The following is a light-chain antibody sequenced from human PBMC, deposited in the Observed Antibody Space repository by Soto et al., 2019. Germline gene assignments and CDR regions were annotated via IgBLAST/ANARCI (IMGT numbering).Light chain of an antibody. CDR1: SSNIGSSY. J-gene: IGLJ2*01. V-gene: IGLV1-47*01. CDR2: TNN. Sequence: QSVLTQPPSASGTPGQRVTISCSGSSSNIGSSYVYWYQQLPGTAPKLLIYTNNQRPSGVPDRFSGSKSGTSASLAIRGLRSEDGADYYCAAWADTLSGVAVVFGGGTKVTVL. CDR3: AAWADTLSGVAVV.